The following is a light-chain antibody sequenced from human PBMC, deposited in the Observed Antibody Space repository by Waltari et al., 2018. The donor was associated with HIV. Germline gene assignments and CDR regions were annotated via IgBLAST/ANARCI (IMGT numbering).Light chain of an antibody. J-gene: IGLJ1*01. CDR3: KTRDRSGNLYV. CDR1: NLRTYY. CDR2: GKN. Sequence: SSELTQDPAVSVALGQTVKITCQGDNLRTYYASWYQQKPGQAPVLVSYGKNRRPSEVPDRFSRSASRNKAFLTITGAQAEDEAEYYCKTRDRSGNLYVFGTGTTVTVL. V-gene: IGLV3-19*01.